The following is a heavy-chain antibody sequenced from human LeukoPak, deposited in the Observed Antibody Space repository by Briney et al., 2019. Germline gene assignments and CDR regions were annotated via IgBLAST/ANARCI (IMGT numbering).Heavy chain of an antibody. J-gene: IGHJ4*02. D-gene: IGHD3-3*01. CDR3: AKDVTPMYYDFWSGYLDY. CDR1: GFTFDDYA. CDR2: ISWDGGST. Sequence: GGSLRLSCAASGFTFDDYAMHWVRQAPGKGLEWVSLISWDGGSTYYADSVKGRFTISRDNSKNSLYLQMNSLRAEDTALYYCAKDVTPMYYDFWSGYLDYWGQGTLVTVSS. V-gene: IGHV3-43D*03.